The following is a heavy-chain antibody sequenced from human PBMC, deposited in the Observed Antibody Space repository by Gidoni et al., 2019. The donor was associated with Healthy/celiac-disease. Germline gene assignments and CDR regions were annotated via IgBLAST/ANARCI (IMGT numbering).Heavy chain of an antibody. V-gene: IGHV4-34*01. CDR2: INHSGST. D-gene: IGHD2-2*02. J-gene: IGHJ5*02. CDR3: ARGTDCSSTSCYTPPSSNWFDP. Sequence: QVQLQQWGAGLLKPSETLSLTCAVYGGSFSGYYWSWIRQPPGKGLEWIGEINHSGSTNYNPPLKSRVTISVDTSKNQFSLKLSSVTAADTAVYYCARGTDCSSTSCYTPPSSNWFDPWGQGTLVTVSS. CDR1: GGSFSGYY.